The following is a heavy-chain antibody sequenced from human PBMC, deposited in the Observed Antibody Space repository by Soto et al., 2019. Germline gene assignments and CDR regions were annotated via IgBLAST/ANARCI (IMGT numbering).Heavy chain of an antibody. J-gene: IGHJ2*01. V-gene: IGHV1-2*02. CDR1: GYKFTDHR. Sequence: VQLLQSGAEVRKPGASVKVSCQTSGYKFTDHRIHWVRQAPGQGHEWMGWIAPNNGNKHYVKKFKGRATMTSDTSTSTAHMELAELTSDYTAVYYCATNLGFTWLTYFDLLGRCPLVTVSS. CDR2: IAPNNGNK. D-gene: IGHD3-22*01. CDR3: ATNLGFTWLTYFDL.